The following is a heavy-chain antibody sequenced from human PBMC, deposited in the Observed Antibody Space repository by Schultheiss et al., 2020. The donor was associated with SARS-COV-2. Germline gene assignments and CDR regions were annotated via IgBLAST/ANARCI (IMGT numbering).Heavy chain of an antibody. D-gene: IGHD3-22*01. CDR3: ARVDSSGPRFDY. Sequence: GGSLRLSCAASRFTFSRYGMHWVRQAPGKGLEWVAVISYDGSNKYYVDSVKGRFTISRDNAKNSLYLQMNSLRAEDTAVYYCARVDSSGPRFDYWGQGTLVTVSS. CDR1: RFTFSRYG. CDR2: ISYDGSNK. V-gene: IGHV3-30*03. J-gene: IGHJ4*02.